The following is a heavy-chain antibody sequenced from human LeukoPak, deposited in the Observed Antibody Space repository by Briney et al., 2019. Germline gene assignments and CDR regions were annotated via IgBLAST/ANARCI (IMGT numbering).Heavy chain of an antibody. Sequence: SETLSLTCAVYGESFSDYYWSWIRQSPGKGLEWIGDVNHGGSTNYNPSLKSRVTISVDTSKNQFSLKLISVTAADTAVYYCANVLRGYNFGYYYYYYYMDVWGKGTTVTISS. CDR2: VNHGGST. J-gene: IGHJ6*03. V-gene: IGHV4-34*01. D-gene: IGHD5-18*01. CDR1: GESFSDYY. CDR3: ANVLRGYNFGYYYYYYYMDV.